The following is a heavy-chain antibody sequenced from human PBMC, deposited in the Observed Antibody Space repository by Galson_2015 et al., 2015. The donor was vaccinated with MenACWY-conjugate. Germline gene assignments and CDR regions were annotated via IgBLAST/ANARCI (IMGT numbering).Heavy chain of an antibody. CDR1: GFAFSSYA. CDR3: AKGRGVWWWSDFDY. J-gene: IGHJ4*02. D-gene: IGHD2-21*01. CDR2: ISGSGGST. Sequence: SLRLSCAAPGFAFSSYAMSWVRQAPGKGLEWVSAISGSGGSTYYADSVKGRFTISRDNSKNTLYLQMNSLRAEDTAVYYCAKGRGVWWWSDFDYWGQGTLVTVSS. V-gene: IGHV3-23*01.